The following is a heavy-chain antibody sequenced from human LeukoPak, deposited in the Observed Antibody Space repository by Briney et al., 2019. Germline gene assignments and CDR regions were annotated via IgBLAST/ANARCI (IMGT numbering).Heavy chain of an antibody. Sequence: PGGSLRLSCTVSGFTVSSNSMSWVRQAPGKGLEWVSFIYSDNTHYSDSVKGQFTISRDNSKNTLYLQMNSLRAEDTAVYYCAKDRRFSSGWYCLDYWGQGTLVTVSS. V-gene: IGHV3-53*01. CDR3: AKDRRFSSGWYCLDY. CDR1: GFTVSSNS. J-gene: IGHJ4*02. CDR2: IYSDNT. D-gene: IGHD6-19*01.